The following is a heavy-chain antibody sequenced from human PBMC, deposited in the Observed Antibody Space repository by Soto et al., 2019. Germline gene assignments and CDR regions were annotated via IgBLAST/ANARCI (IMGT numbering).Heavy chain of an antibody. CDR2: LYNRGST. CDR3: ARNGDSRLYYGMDV. CDR1: GDSVNSGSYY. Sequence: QVQLQESGPGLVEPSETLSLTCTVSGDSVNSGSYYWSWIRQPPGKGLEWIGYLYNRGSTKYNPSFKSRVTISEETSKNQFSLKVRSVTAADTAVYYCARNGDSRLYYGMDVWGQGTTVTVSS. J-gene: IGHJ6*02. V-gene: IGHV4-61*01. D-gene: IGHD4-17*01.